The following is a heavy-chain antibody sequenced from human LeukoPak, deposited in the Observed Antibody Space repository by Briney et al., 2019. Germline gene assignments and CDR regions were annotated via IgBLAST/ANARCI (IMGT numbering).Heavy chain of an antibody. CDR1: GFTFSNAW. D-gene: IGHD3-10*01. CDR3: STELLWFGESSGY. J-gene: IGHJ4*02. V-gene: IGHV3-15*01. Sequence: PGGSLRLSCAASGFTFSNAWMSWVRQAPGKGLEWVGRIKSKTDGGTTVYAAPVKGRFTISRDDSKNTLYLQMNSLKTEDTAVYYCSTELLWFGESSGYWGQGNRVTVSS. CDR2: IKSKTDGGTT.